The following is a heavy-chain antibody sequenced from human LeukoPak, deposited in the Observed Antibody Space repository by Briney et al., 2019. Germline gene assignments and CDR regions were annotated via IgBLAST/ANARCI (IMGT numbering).Heavy chain of an antibody. Sequence: PGGSLRLSCAASGFIFSSDAMNWVRLAPGKGLEWVSSVSGNGGSTFYADSVKGRFAISRDNSKNTLYLQMNSLRAEDTAFYYCARRSAPCGLDYWGQGTLVTVSS. CDR1: GFIFSSDA. CDR3: ARRSAPCGLDY. D-gene: IGHD3/OR15-3a*01. J-gene: IGHJ4*02. V-gene: IGHV3-23*01. CDR2: VSGNGGST.